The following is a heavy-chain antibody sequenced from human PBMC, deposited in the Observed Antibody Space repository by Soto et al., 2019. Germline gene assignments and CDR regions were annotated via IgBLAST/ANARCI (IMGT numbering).Heavy chain of an antibody. CDR3: ARDKITGLFDY. CDR1: GGSISSSSYY. J-gene: IGHJ4*02. V-gene: IGHV4-39*02. D-gene: IGHD2-8*02. Sequence: SETLSLTCTVSGGSISSSSYYWGWIRQPPGKGLEWIGSIYYSGSTYYNPSLKSRVTISVDTSKNQFSLKLTSVTAADTAVYYCARDKITGLFDYWGQGTQVTVPS. CDR2: IYYSGST.